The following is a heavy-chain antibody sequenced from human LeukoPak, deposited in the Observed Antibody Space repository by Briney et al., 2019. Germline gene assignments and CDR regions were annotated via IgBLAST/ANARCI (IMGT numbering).Heavy chain of an antibody. CDR3: ARRGGIVGALDY. D-gene: IGHD1-26*01. CDR1: GGSISSHY. V-gene: IGHV4-59*08. J-gene: IGHJ4*02. Sequence: SETLSLTCTVSGGSISSHYWSWIRQPPGKGLEWIGYIYYSGSTNYHPSLKSRVTISVDTSKNQFSLKLSSVTAADTAVYYCARRGGIVGALDYWGQGTLVTVSS. CDR2: IYYSGST.